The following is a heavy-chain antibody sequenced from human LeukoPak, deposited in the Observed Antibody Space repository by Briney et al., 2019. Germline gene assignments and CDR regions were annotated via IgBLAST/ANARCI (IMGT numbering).Heavy chain of an antibody. Sequence: ASVKVSCKASGYTFTSYDINWVRQATGQGLEWMGWINPNSGGTNYAQKFQGRVTMTRDTSISTAYMELSRLRSDDTAVYYCASEGSSGYCSGGSCRGSDYWGQGTLVTVSS. CDR2: INPNSGGT. D-gene: IGHD2-15*01. CDR1: GYTFTSYD. J-gene: IGHJ4*02. CDR3: ASEGSSGYCSGGSCRGSDY. V-gene: IGHV1-2*02.